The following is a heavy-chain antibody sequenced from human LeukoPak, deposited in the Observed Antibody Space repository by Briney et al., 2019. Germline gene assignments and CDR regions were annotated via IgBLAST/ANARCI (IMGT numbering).Heavy chain of an antibody. CDR1: GFAFSNFA. D-gene: IGHD6-19*01. CDR2: INGGGNTT. CDR3: TKELHVAVAVADYYYFYMDV. J-gene: IGHJ6*03. V-gene: IGHV3-23*01. Sequence: GGSLRLSCAAPGFAFSNFAMGWVRQSPGKGLEWLSTINGGGNTTFYSDSVKGRFTISRDNSKNTLYLHMDSLRPEDTATYYCTKELHVAVAVADYYYFYMDVWGRGTAVTVSS.